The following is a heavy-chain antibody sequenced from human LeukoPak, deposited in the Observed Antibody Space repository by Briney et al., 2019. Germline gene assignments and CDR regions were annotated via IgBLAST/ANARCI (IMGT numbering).Heavy chain of an antibody. D-gene: IGHD3-3*01. CDR3: ARGPLRFLEWLQDY. J-gene: IGHJ4*02. CDR2: ISAYNGDT. V-gene: IGHV1-18*01. Sequence: ASVKVSCKASGYTFTSYGISWVRQAPGQGLEWMGWISAYNGDTNYAQKLQGRVTMTTDTSTSTAYMELRSLRSDDTAVYYCARGPLRFLEWLQDYWGQGTLVTVSS. CDR1: GYTFTSYG.